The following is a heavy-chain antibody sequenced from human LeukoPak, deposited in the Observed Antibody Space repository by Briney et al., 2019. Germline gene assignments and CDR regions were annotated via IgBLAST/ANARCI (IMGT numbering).Heavy chain of an antibody. CDR1: GFTFNRNW. CDR2: INENGSEK. J-gene: IGHJ3*02. CDR3: AGGGGPRGTGAFDI. Sequence: GGSLRLSCAASGFTFNRNWMAWVRQAPGKGLQWVANINENGSEKYYVDSVKGRFTISRDNAKNSLYLQMNSLRAEDTAVYYCAGGGGPRGTGAFDIWGQGTMVTVSS. V-gene: IGHV3-7*05. D-gene: IGHD1-1*01.